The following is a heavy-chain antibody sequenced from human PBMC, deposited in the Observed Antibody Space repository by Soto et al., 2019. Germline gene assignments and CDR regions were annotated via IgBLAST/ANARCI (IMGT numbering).Heavy chain of an antibody. CDR3: ARADGCGVVTPFMDY. J-gene: IGHJ4*02. CDR2: IHYSGNT. V-gene: IGHV4-39*01. Sequence: QLQLQESGPGLVKPSETLSLICTVSGDSISGGRYHWGWIRQPPGKGLEWIATIHYSGNTHYNPSLRSRVTISVDTSKSQFSLRLSSVTAADTAVYYCARADGCGVVTPFMDYWGQGTLVTVSS. D-gene: IGHD3-3*01. CDR1: GDSISGGRYH.